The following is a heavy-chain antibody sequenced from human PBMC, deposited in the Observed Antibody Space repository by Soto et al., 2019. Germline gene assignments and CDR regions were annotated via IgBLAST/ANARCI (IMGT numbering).Heavy chain of an antibody. J-gene: IGHJ4*02. Sequence: GGSLRLSCAASGFTFSSYGMHWVRQAPGKGLEWVAVISYDGCNKYYADSVKGRFTISRDNSKNTLYLQMNSLRAEDTAVYYCAKGSSGSSWLNFDYWGQGTLVTVSS. V-gene: IGHV3-30*18. CDR3: AKGSSGSSWLNFDY. CDR2: ISYDGCNK. D-gene: IGHD6-13*01. CDR1: GFTFSSYG.